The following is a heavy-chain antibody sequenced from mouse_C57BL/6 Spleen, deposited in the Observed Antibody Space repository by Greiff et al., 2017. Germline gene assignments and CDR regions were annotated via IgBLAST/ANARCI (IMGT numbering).Heavy chain of an antibody. Sequence: QVQLKESGPELVKPGASVKISCKASGYAFSSSWMNWVKQRPGKGLEWIGRIYPGDGDTNYNGKFKGKATLTADKSSSTAYMQLSSLTSEHSAVYFCARSPGTVYAMDYWGQGTSVTVSS. CDR2: IYPGDGDT. CDR1: GYAFSSSW. CDR3: ARSPGTVYAMDY. D-gene: IGHD4-1*01. J-gene: IGHJ4*01. V-gene: IGHV1-82*01.